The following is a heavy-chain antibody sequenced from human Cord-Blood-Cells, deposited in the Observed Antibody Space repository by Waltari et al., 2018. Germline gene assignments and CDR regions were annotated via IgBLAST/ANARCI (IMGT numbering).Heavy chain of an antibody. CDR2: IIPIFGTA. D-gene: IGHD6-13*01. CDR1: GGNFSSYA. Sequence: QVQLVQSGAEVKKPGSSVKVSCKASGGNFSSYAISWVRQVPGQGLEWMGGIIPIFGTANYAQKFQGRVTITADKSTSTAYMELSSLRSEDTAVYYCARNRGLIAAAAFDYWGQGTLVTVSS. CDR3: ARNRGLIAAAAFDY. V-gene: IGHV1-69*06. J-gene: IGHJ4*02.